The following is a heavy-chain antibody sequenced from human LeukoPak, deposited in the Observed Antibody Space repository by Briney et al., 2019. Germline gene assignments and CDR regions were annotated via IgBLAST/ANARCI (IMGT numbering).Heavy chain of an antibody. Sequence: SETLSFTCTVSGGSISSYYWSWIRQPPGKGLEWIGYIYYSGSTNYNPSLKSRVTISVDTSKNQFSLKLSSVTAADTAVYYCARVSEVSYNWFDPWGQGTLVTVSS. V-gene: IGHV4-59*01. CDR1: GGSISSYY. CDR2: IYYSGST. J-gene: IGHJ5*02. CDR3: ARVSEVSYNWFDP. D-gene: IGHD1-14*01.